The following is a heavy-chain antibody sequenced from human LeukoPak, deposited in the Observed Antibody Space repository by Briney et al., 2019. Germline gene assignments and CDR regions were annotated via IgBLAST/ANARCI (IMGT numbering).Heavy chain of an antibody. CDR2: ISWNSGGI. CDR3: VRDRGLSMYHFDH. V-gene: IGHV3-9*01. Sequence: GGSLRLSCAASGFTFDDRAMHWVRQGPGKGLEWVSGISWNSGGIGYADSAKGRFTISRDNAKHSLYLQMNSLRAEDTALYYCVRDRGLSMYHFDHWGQGTLVTVSS. J-gene: IGHJ4*02. CDR1: GFTFDDRA. D-gene: IGHD3-16*02.